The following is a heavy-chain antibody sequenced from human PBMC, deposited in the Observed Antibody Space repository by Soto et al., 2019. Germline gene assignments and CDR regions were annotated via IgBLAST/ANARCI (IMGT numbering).Heavy chain of an antibody. CDR3: ARGPYDSSGYLFDY. CDR2: IYYSGST. CDR1: GGSISSGDYY. J-gene: IGHJ4*02. Sequence: PSETLSLTCTVSGGSISSGDYYWSWIRQPPGKGLEWIGYIYYSGSTYYNPSLKSRVTISVDTSKNQFSLKLSSVTAADTAVYYCARGPYDSSGYLFDYWGQGALVTVSS. V-gene: IGHV4-30-4*01. D-gene: IGHD3-22*01.